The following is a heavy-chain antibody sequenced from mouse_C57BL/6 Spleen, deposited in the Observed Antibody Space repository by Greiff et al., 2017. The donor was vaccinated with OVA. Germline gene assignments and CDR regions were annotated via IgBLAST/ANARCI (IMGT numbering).Heavy chain of an antibody. CDR3: TTKGFDV. CDR1: GFNIKDDY. J-gene: IGHJ1*03. CDR2: IDPENGDT. V-gene: IGHV14-4*01. Sequence: VQLKQSGAELVRPGASVKLSCTASGFNIKDDYMHWVKQRPEQGLEWIGWIDPENGDTEYASKFQGKATITADTSSNTAYLQLSSLTSEDTAVYYCTTKGFDVWGTGTTVTVSS.